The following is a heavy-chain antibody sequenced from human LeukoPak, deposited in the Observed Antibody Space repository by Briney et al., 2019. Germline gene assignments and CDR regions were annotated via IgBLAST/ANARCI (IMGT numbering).Heavy chain of an antibody. D-gene: IGHD2-2*01. J-gene: IGHJ3*02. Sequence: VASVKVSRKASGYTSTSYYMHWVRQAPGQRLEWMGLINPSGGSTIYAQKFQGRVTMTRATSTSTVYMELSSPRSEDTAVYYCAGVIVAAASGAFDIWGQGTMVTVSS. CDR2: INPSGGST. V-gene: IGHV1-46*01. CDR1: GYTSTSYY. CDR3: AGVIVAAASGAFDI.